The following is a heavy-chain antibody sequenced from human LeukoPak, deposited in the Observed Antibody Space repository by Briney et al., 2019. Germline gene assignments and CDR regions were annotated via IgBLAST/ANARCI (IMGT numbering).Heavy chain of an antibody. J-gene: IGHJ4*02. Sequence: GGSLRLSCTASGFTFGDYGMSWVRQAPGKGLEWIGFIRSKAYGGTTEYAASVKGRFSISRDDSKSIVYLQMNSLKTEDTAVYYCSCSTPGLYGSAAHWGQGTLVIVSA. CDR1: GFTFGDYG. V-gene: IGHV3-49*04. CDR3: SCSTPGLYGSAAH. CDR2: IRSKAYGGTT. D-gene: IGHD6-19*01.